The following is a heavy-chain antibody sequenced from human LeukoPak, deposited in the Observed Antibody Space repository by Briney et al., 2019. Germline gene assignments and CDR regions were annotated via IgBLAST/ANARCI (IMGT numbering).Heavy chain of an antibody. CDR1: GFTVSSNY. J-gene: IGHJ4*02. CDR3: ATDRGYLQFDY. CDR2: IYSGGST. D-gene: IGHD3-22*01. Sequence: GGSLRLSCAASGFTVSSNYMSWVRQAPGKGLEWVSVIYSGGSTYYADSVKGRFTISRDKSKNTLYLQMNSLRAEDTAVYYCATDRGYLQFDYWGQGTLVTVSS. V-gene: IGHV3-66*01.